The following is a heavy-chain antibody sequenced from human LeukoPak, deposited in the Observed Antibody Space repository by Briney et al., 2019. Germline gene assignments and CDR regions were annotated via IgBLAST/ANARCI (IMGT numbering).Heavy chain of an antibody. D-gene: IGHD7-27*01. CDR3: AKDGGLWVSAHWGDS. CDR2: ITTGDGNT. J-gene: IGHJ4*02. V-gene: IGHV3-23*01. CDR1: GFTFSSYA. Sequence: GGSLRLSCAASGFTFSSYAMSWVRQAPGKGLKWVSTITTGDGNTYYADSVKGRFTVSRDDSKNTLYLQMNSLRAEDTAVYYCAKDGGLWVSAHWGDSWGRGTLVTVSS.